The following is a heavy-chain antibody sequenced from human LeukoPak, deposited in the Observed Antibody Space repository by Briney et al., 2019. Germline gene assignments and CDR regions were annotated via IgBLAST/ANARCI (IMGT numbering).Heavy chain of an antibody. Sequence: SETLSLTCAVYGGSFSGYYWSWIRQPPGKGLEWIGEINHSGSTNYNPSLKSRVTISVDTSKDQFSLKLSSVTAADTAVYYCARGPLPLSSNYYGSGLFDYWGQGTLVTVSS. D-gene: IGHD3-22*01. J-gene: IGHJ4*02. CDR2: INHSGST. CDR3: ARGPLPLSSNYYGSGLFDY. CDR1: GGSFSGYY. V-gene: IGHV4-34*01.